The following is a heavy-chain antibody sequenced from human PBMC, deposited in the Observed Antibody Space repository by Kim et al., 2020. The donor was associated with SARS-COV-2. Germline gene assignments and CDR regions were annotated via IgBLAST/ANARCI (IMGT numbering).Heavy chain of an antibody. V-gene: IGHV3-9*01. J-gene: IGHJ4*02. CDR3: AKDVGGGSSWYDY. Sequence: PDQAHGRFSSSRDNAKNPLYLQMDSLRAEDTALYYCAKDVGGGSSWYDYWGQGTLVTVSS. D-gene: IGHD6-13*01.